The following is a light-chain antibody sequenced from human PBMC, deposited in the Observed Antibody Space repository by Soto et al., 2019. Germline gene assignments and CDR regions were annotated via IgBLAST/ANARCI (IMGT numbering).Light chain of an antibody. J-gene: IGKJ1*01. CDR2: AAS. CDR3: QQSYSTTWT. V-gene: IGKV1-39*01. Sequence: EIQMTQSPSSLSASVGDRVTITCRASQGISTYLNWYHQKPGKAPKLLIYAASSLQSGVPSRFSGSGSETDFTLTISSLQPEDFATYSCQQSYSTTWTFCQVTNVDVK. CDR1: QGISTY.